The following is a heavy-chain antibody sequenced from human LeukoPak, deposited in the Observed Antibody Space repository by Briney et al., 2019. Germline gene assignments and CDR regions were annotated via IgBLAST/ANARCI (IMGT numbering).Heavy chain of an antibody. Sequence: GASVKVSCKASGYTFTSYYMHWVRQAPGQGLEWMGIINPSGSSTSYAQKFQGRVTMTRDMSTSTVYMELSSLRSEDTAVYYCARFGMATTYFDYWGQGTLVTASS. CDR3: ARFGMATTYFDY. CDR1: GYTFTSYY. J-gene: IGHJ4*02. CDR2: INPSGSST. V-gene: IGHV1-46*01. D-gene: IGHD5-24*01.